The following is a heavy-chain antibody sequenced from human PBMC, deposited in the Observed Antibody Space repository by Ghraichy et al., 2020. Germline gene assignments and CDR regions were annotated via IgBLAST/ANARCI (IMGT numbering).Heavy chain of an antibody. CDR3: AKDRDSSSWFLVDSIPLAGLDY. CDR1: GFTFSGYA. J-gene: IGHJ4*02. D-gene: IGHD6-13*01. V-gene: IGHV3-23*01. Sequence: GGSLRLSCAASGFTFSGYAMSWVRQAPGKGLEWVSSISGSTGGTYYADSVKGRFTISRDNSKNTLYLQMNSLRAEDTAVYYCAKDRDSSSWFLVDSIPLAGLDYWGQGTLLTGSS. CDR2: ISGSTGGT.